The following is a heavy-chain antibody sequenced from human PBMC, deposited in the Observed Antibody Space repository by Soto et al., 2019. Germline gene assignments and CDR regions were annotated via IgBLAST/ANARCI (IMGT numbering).Heavy chain of an antibody. CDR3: TTDIWPYFQSDY. Sequence: VQLVESGGGFVKPGGSLRLSCAASGLTFSNVWMNWVRQAPGKGLEWVGHIKSKTDGWTTDYAAPVKGRFTISRDDSKNTLYLQMNSLKIDDTGVYYCTTDIWPYFQSDYWGQGTLVTVSP. CDR1: GLTFSNVW. V-gene: IGHV3-15*07. J-gene: IGHJ4*02. D-gene: IGHD2-21*01. CDR2: IKSKTDGWTT.